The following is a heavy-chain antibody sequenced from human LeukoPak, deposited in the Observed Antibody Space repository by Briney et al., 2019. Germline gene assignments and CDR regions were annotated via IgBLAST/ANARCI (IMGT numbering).Heavy chain of an antibody. D-gene: IGHD3-3*01. CDR1: GGSISSYY. Sequence: SETLSLTCTVSGGSISSYYWSWIRQPPGKGLEWIASIFHSGNTYSNPSLRSRLTTSLDTSKNQFSLKLSSVTAADTAVYYCARARDDDFWSGYYAQGLIDYWGQGTLVTVSS. J-gene: IGHJ4*02. CDR3: ARARDDDFWSGYYAQGLIDY. CDR2: IFHSGNT. V-gene: IGHV4-59*04.